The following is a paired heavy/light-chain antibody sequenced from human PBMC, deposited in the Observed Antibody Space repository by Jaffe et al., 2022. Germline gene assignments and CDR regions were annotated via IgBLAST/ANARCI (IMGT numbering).Light chain of an antibody. Sequence: EVVLTQSPATLSLSPGEGAALSCRASQSVRGLLAWYQQKPGQAPRLVIYDTSNRATGIPARFSGSGSGTEYTLTISSLEPEDFAVYYCQQRSSWPLTFGGGTKVEI. J-gene: IGKJ4*01. CDR1: QSVRGL. V-gene: IGKV3-11*01. CDR2: DTS. CDR3: QQRSSWPLT.
Heavy chain of an antibody. V-gene: IGHV3-23*01. CDR1: GFTFNMFA. Sequence: EVQLLESGGGLVQSGGSLRLSCAASGFTFNMFAMNWVRQAPGKGLQWVSTIGTTGENIYYVDSVKGRFTISRDNSKNTQYLQMNSLRDEDTATYYCVRRASNWGAFDIWGQGIKVTVSS. CDR2: IGTTGENI. D-gene: IGHD7-27*01. CDR3: VRRASNWGAFDI. J-gene: IGHJ3*02.